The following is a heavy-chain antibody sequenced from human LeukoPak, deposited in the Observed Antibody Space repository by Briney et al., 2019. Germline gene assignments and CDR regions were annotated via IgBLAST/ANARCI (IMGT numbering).Heavy chain of an antibody. D-gene: IGHD6-13*01. CDR3: ARGGSSWSDY. Sequence: SETLSLTCTVSGGSMSGFFWTWIRQPPGRELEWIGEINHSGSTNYNPSLKSRVTISVDTSKNQFSLKLSSVTAADTAVYYCARGGSSWSDYWGQGTLVTVSS. CDR2: INHSGST. V-gene: IGHV4-34*01. CDR1: GGSMSGFF. J-gene: IGHJ4*02.